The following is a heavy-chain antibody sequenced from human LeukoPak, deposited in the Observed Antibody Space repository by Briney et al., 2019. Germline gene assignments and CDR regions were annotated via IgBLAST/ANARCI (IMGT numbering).Heavy chain of an antibody. V-gene: IGHV3-13*04. D-gene: IGHD6-13*01. CDR1: GFTFSSYD. J-gene: IGHJ4*02. Sequence: PGGSLRLSCAASGFTFSSYDMHWVRQATGKGLEWVSAIGTAGDTYYPGSVKGRFTISRENAKNSLYLQMNSLRAGDTAVYYCARIGAGSSRDYWGQGTLVTVSS. CDR2: IGTAGDT. CDR3: ARIGAGSSRDY.